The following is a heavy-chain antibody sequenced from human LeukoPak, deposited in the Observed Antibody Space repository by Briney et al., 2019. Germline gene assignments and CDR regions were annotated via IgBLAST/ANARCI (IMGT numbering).Heavy chain of an antibody. V-gene: IGHV1-24*01. J-gene: IGHJ4*02. CDR2: FDAKDDET. D-gene: IGHD3-22*01. CDR1: GYTLTELS. CDR3: AIDYYDSGGTPPRY. Sequence: ASVKVSCKVSGYTLTELSMHWVRQAPGKGLEWMGGFDAKDDETIYAQKFQGRVTMTEDTSTDTAYMDLSSLRSEDTAVYYCAIDYYDSGGTPPRYWGQGTLVTVSS.